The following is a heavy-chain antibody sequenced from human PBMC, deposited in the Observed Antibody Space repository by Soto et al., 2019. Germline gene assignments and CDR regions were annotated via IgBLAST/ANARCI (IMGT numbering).Heavy chain of an antibody. V-gene: IGHV1-69*04. D-gene: IGHD3-3*01. CDR2: IIPILGIA. CDR3: ARDDKDFWSGPTEGIWFDP. Sequence: SVKVSCKASGGTFSSYTISWVRQAPGQGLEWMGRIIPILGIANYAQKFQGRVTITADKSTSTAYMELSSLRSEDTAVYYCARDDKDFWSGPTEGIWFDPWGQGTLVTVSS. J-gene: IGHJ5*02. CDR1: GGTFSSYT.